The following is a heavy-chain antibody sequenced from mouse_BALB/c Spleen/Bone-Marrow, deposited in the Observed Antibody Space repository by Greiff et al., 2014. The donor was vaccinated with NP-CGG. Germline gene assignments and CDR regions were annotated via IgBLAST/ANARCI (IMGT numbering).Heavy chain of an antibody. CDR2: INSNGGST. D-gene: IGHD2-3*01. CDR1: GFTFSSYG. V-gene: IGHV5-6-3*01. J-gene: IGHJ4*01. Sequence: EVMFVESGGGLVQPGGSLKLSCAASGFTFSSYGMSWVRQTPDKRLELVATINSNGGSTYYPDSVKGRFTISRDNAKNTLYLQMSSLKSEDTAMYYCARDGYYVFYAMDYWGQGTSVTVSS. CDR3: ARDGYYVFYAMDY.